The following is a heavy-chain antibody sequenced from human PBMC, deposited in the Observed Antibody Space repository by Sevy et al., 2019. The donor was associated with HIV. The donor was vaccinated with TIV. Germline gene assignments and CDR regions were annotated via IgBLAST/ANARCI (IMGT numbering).Heavy chain of an antibody. Sequence: ASVKVSGKASGYTFTGYYMHWVRQAPGLGLEWMGWFNPNSGGTKYAQKFQGRVTMTRDTSISTAYMELSRLKSDDTAVYYCTRGPSGFSGSDLAYWGQGTLVTVSS. CDR2: FNPNSGGT. J-gene: IGHJ4*02. CDR3: TRGPSGFSGSDLAY. V-gene: IGHV1-2*02. D-gene: IGHD3-22*01. CDR1: GYTFTGYY.